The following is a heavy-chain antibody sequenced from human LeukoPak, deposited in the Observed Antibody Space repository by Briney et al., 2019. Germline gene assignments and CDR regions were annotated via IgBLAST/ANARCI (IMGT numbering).Heavy chain of an antibody. CDR1: GFTFSSYE. CDR3: ARDSWTDYYGSGSPSDGMDV. V-gene: IGHV3-48*03. CDR2: ISSSGSTI. J-gene: IGHJ6*02. D-gene: IGHD3-10*01. Sequence: PGGSLRLSCAASGFTFSSYEMNWVRQAPGKGLEWVSYISSSGSTIYYADSVKGRFTISRDNAKNSLYLQMNSLRAEDTAVYYCARDSWTDYYGSGSPSDGMDVWGRGTTVTVSS.